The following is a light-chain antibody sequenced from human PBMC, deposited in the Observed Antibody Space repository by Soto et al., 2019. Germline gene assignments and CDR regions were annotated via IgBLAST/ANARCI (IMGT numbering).Light chain of an antibody. Sequence: DIQMTQSPSSLSASVEDRVIITCRASQSISNHLNWYQQKPGKAPKLLIFAASSLQSGVPSRFSGSRSGPDFTLTISSLQPEDFATYYCQHSYSRPPTFGQGTKADIK. J-gene: IGKJ1*01. CDR2: AAS. V-gene: IGKV1-39*01. CDR1: QSISNH. CDR3: QHSYSRPPT.